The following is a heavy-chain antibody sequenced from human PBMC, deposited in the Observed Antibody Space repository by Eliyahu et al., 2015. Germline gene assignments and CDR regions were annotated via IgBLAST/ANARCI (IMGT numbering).Heavy chain of an antibody. V-gene: IGHV4-34*01. J-gene: IGHJ4*02. CDR2: INHSGST. CDR3: ARDYNDARGRNYY. D-gene: IGHD3-22*01. Sequence: GLEWIGEINHSGSTNYNPSLKSRVTISMGTSKNHFSLKLSSVTAADTAVYYCARDYNDARGRNYYWGQGTLVTVSS.